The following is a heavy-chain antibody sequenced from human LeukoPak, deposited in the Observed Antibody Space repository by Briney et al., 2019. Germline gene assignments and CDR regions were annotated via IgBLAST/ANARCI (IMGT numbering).Heavy chain of an antibody. D-gene: IGHD3-3*01. CDR3: ARGPARFLEWLSPVGMDV. J-gene: IGHJ6*04. CDR1: GGTFSSYA. Sequence: ASVKVSCKASGGTFSSYAISWVRQAPGQGLEWMGGIIPIFGTANYAQQFQGRVTITADESTSTAYMELSSLRSEDTAVYYCARGPARFLEWLSPVGMDVWGKGTTVTVSS. CDR2: IIPIFGTA. V-gene: IGHV1-69*13.